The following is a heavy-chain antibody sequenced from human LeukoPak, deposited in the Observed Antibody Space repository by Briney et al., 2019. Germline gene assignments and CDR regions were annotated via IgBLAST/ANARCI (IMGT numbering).Heavy chain of an antibody. Sequence: GGSLRLSCAASGFTFSCYAMSWVRQAPGKGLEWVSAISGSGGSTYYADSVKGRFTISRDNSKNTLYLQMNSLRAEDTAVYYCAKTADYDFWSGYPRHYFDYWGQGTLVTVSS. J-gene: IGHJ4*02. CDR2: ISGSGGST. CDR3: AKTADYDFWSGYPRHYFDY. CDR1: GFTFSCYA. V-gene: IGHV3-23*01. D-gene: IGHD3-3*01.